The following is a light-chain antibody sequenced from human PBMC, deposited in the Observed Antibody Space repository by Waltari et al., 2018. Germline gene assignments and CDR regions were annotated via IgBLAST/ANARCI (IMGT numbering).Light chain of an antibody. CDR2: KAS. CDR3: QQYSDWPLT. V-gene: IGKV1-5*03. J-gene: IGKJ4*01. CDR1: QSIYNW. Sequence: DVQMTQSPSTLYASVGDRVTITCRASQSIYNWLAWYQQKPGKAPKLLIYKASSLESGVPSRVSGSGSGTEFTLTISSLQSEDFVLYYCQQYSDWPLTFGGGSTVEIK.